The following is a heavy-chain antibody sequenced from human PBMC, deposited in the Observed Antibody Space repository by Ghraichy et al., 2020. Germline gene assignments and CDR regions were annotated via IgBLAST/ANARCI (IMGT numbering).Heavy chain of an antibody. D-gene: IGHD2-2*01. V-gene: IGHV3-9*01. Sequence: GGSLRLSCAASGFTFDDYAMHWVRQAPGKGLEWVSGISWNSGSIGYADSVKGRFTISRDNAKNSLYLQMNSLRAEDTALYYCAKDGGRRPAATWAGAFDIWGQGTMVTVSS. CDR2: ISWNSGSI. J-gene: IGHJ3*02. CDR3: AKDGGRRPAATWAGAFDI. CDR1: GFTFDDYA.